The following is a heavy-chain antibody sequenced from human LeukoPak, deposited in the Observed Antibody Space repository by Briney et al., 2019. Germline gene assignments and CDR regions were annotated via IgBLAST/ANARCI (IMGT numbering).Heavy chain of an antibody. CDR2: ISDSGGRT. D-gene: IGHD3-22*01. CDR1: GITLSNYG. Sequence: PGGSLRLSCAVSGITLSNYGMSWVRQAPGKGLEWVAGISDSGGRTNYADSVKGRFTISRDNPKNTLYLRMNSLRVEDTAVYFCAKRGVVIRVILVGFHKEAYYFDSWGQGALVTVSS. J-gene: IGHJ4*02. V-gene: IGHV3-23*01. CDR3: AKRGVVIRVILVGFHKEAYYFDS.